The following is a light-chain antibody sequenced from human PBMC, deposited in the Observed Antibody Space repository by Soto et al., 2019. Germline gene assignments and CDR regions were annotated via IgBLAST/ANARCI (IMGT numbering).Light chain of an antibody. J-gene: IGKJ1*01. CDR1: QSISSW. V-gene: IGKV1-5*01. Sequence: DIQMTQSPPTLSASVGDRVTITCRASQSISSWLAWYQQKPGKAPMLLIYDASSLESGVPSRFSGSGSGTEFTLTISSLQPDDFATYYCQQYNSYSPTWTFGQGTKV. CDR3: QQYNSYSPTWT. CDR2: DAS.